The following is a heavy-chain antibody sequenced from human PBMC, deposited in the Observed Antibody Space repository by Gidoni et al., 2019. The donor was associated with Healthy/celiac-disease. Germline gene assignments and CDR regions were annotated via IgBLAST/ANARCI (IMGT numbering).Heavy chain of an antibody. D-gene: IGHD3-10*01. J-gene: IGHJ4*02. CDR3: AKEAGTRGDY. CDR1: GFPFSSYA. Sequence: EVQLLESGGGLVQPGWPLSLSCAASGFPFSSYAMTWVRQAPGKGLEWVSAISGSGCSKYYADSVKGRFTISRDNSKNTLYLQMNSLRAEDTAVYYCAKEAGTRGDYWGQGTLVTVSS. V-gene: IGHV3-23*01. CDR2: ISGSGCSK.